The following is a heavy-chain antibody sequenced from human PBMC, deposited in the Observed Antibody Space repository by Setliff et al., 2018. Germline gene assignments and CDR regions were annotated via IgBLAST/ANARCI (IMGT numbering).Heavy chain of an antibody. Sequence: SETLSLTCNVSGGSISSRTYYWSWIRQPAGKGLEWIGHIYTSWSTNYNPSLKSRVTMSVDTTKNQFSLSLTSVTAEDTAVYYCARMSGFLYMDVWGKGTPVTVSS. V-gene: IGHV4-61*09. J-gene: IGHJ6*03. D-gene: IGHD3-3*01. CDR2: IYTSWST. CDR3: ARMSGFLYMDV. CDR1: GGSISSRTYY.